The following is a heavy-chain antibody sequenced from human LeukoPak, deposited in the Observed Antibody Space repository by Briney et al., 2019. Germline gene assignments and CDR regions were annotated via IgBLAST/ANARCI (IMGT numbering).Heavy chain of an antibody. CDR2: INPNSGGT. V-gene: IGHV1-2*02. CDR1: GYTFTGYY. D-gene: IGHD3-22*01. CDR3: ARVGYYESSGYYEY. Sequence: ASVKVSCKASGYTFTGYYMHWVRQAPGQGLEWMGWINPNSGGTNYAQKFQGRVTMTRDTSISTVYMELSRLRSDDTAVYYCARVGYYESSGYYEYWGQGTLVTVSS. J-gene: IGHJ4*02.